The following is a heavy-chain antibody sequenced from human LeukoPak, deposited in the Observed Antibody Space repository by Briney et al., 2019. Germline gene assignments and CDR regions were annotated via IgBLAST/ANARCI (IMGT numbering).Heavy chain of an antibody. CDR1: GFTLNTFG. D-gene: IGHD3-3*01. CDR2: IWCDGSVT. Sequence: PGGSLRLSCAASGFTLNTFGMHWVRQAPGQGREWVAAIWCDGSVTHYSDAVNGRFTITSDNSLNTLNLQMNGQRVEYTSIYYCAKDKADQFLEPDFWGQGTLVTVSS. CDR3: AKDKADQFLEPDF. V-gene: IGHV3-33*06. J-gene: IGHJ4*02.